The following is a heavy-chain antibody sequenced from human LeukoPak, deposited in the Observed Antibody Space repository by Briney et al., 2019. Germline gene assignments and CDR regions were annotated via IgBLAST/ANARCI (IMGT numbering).Heavy chain of an antibody. V-gene: IGHV4-59*12. D-gene: IGHD3-3*01. CDR1: GGSISSYY. CDR2: IYYSGST. J-gene: IGHJ6*02. CDR3: ARGPTKYYDFWSGYYNGMDV. Sequence: SETLSLTCTVSGGSISSYYWSWIRQPPGKGLEWIGYIYYSGSTNYNPSLKSRVTISVDTSKNQFSLKLSSVTAADTAVYYCARGPTKYYDFWSGYYNGMDVWGQGTTVTVSS.